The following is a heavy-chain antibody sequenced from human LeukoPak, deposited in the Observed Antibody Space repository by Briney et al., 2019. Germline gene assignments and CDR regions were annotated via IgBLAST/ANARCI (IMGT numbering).Heavy chain of an antibody. CDR3: ARGSRPYGDYPPNDY. V-gene: IGHV1-69*13. CDR2: IIPIFGTA. Sequence: SVKVSCKASGGTFSSYAISWVRQAPGQGLEWMGGIIPIFGTANYAQKFQGRVTITADESTSTAYMELSSLRSEDTAVYYCARGSRPYGDYPPNDYWGQGTLVTVSS. CDR1: GGTFSSYA. D-gene: IGHD4-17*01. J-gene: IGHJ4*02.